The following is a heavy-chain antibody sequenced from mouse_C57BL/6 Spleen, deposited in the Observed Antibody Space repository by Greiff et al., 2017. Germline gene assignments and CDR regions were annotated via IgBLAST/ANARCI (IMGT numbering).Heavy chain of an antibody. CDR3: ARVGGDCYYDYFDY. V-gene: IGHV1-82*01. J-gene: IGHJ2*01. Sequence: VQLQESGPELVKPGASVKISCKASGYAFSSYWMNWVKQRPGKGLEWIGRIYPGDGDTNYNGKFKGKATLTADKSSSTAYMQLSSLTSEDSAVYFCARVGGDCYYDYFDYWGQGTTLTVSS. CDR1: GYAFSSYW. CDR2: IYPGDGDT. D-gene: IGHD2-3*01.